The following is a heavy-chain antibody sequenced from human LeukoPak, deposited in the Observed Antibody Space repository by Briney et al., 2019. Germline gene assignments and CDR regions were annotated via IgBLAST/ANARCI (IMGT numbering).Heavy chain of an antibody. J-gene: IGHJ4*02. V-gene: IGHV4-59*01. CDR3: ARSPTGELHHDC. Sequence: PSETLSLTCTLSGGSISSYYWSWIRQAPGKGLEWIGYIYYSGSTNYNPSLKSRVTISVDTSKNQFSLKLSSVTATDTAVYCARSPTGELHHDCWGQGTLVTVSS. CDR2: IYYSGST. D-gene: IGHD1-7*01. CDR1: GGSISSYY.